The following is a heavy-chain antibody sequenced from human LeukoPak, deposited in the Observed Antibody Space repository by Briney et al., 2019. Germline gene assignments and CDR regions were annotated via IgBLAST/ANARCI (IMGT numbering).Heavy chain of an antibody. Sequence: SGTLSLTCTVSGVSISSGDYYWSWIRQPPGKGLEWIGYIYYSGSTYYNPSLKSRVTISVDTSKNQFSLKLSSVTAADTAVYYCARADYGGPFDYWGQGTLVTVSS. D-gene: IGHD4-23*01. CDR3: ARADYGGPFDY. V-gene: IGHV4-30-4*01. CDR1: GVSISSGDYY. J-gene: IGHJ4*02. CDR2: IYYSGST.